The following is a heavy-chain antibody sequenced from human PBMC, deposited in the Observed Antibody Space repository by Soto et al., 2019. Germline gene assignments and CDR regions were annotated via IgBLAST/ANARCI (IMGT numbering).Heavy chain of an antibody. CDR3: AHSEGSRGGDPWYYGMDV. CDR2: IYWNDDK. CDR1: GFSLSTSGVG. V-gene: IGHV2-5*01. J-gene: IGHJ6*02. D-gene: IGHD1-26*01. Sequence: PTLVNPTQTLTLTCTFSGFSLSTSGVGVGWIRQPPGKALEWLALIYWNDDKRYSPSLKSRLTITKDTSKNQVVLTMTNMDPVDTATYYCAHSEGSRGGDPWYYGMDVWGQGTTVTVSS.